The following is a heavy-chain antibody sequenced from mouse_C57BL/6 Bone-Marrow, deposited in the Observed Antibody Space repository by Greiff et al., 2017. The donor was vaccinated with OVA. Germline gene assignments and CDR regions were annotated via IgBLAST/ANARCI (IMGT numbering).Heavy chain of an antibody. J-gene: IGHJ2*01. Sequence: EVHLVESGGGLVQPGGSMKLSCVASGFTFRNYWMNWVRQSPEKGLEWVAQIRLKSDNYATHYAESVKGRFTISRDDSKSSVYLQMNNLRAEDTGIYYCTGGGDGNSLSYWGQGTTLTVSS. D-gene: IGHD2-1*01. CDR3: TGGGDGNSLSY. CDR2: IRLKSDNYAT. CDR1: GFTFRNYW. V-gene: IGHV6-3*01.